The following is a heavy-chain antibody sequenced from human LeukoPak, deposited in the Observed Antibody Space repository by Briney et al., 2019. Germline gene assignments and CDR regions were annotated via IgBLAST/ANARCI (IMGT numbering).Heavy chain of an antibody. CDR3: AKDPFEYSSGWHTYFDY. Sequence: GGSLRLSCAASGFSFRSYAMHWVRQAPGKGLEWVTVIANDGRDKKYADSVKGRFTISRDNSKNTLYLQMNSLRAEDTAVYYCAKDPFEYSSGWHTYFDYWGQGTLVTVSS. J-gene: IGHJ4*02. CDR1: GFSFRSYA. CDR2: IANDGRDK. V-gene: IGHV3-30*04. D-gene: IGHD6-19*01.